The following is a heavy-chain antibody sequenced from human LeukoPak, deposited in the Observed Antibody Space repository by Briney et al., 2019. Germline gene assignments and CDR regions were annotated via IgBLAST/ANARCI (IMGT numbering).Heavy chain of an antibody. D-gene: IGHD3-22*01. Sequence: PSETLSLTCTVSGGSISSGGYYWNWIRQHPGKGLEWIGYIYYSGSTYYNPSLKSRVTISVDTSKNQFSLKLNSVTAADTAVYYCAREGDSSGYRLGYFDYWGQGTLVTVSS. CDR3: AREGDSSGYRLGYFDY. V-gene: IGHV4-31*03. CDR1: GGSISSGGYY. CDR2: IYYSGST. J-gene: IGHJ4*02.